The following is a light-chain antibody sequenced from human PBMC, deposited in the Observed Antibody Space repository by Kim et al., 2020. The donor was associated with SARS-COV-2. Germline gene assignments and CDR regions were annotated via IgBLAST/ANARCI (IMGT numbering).Light chain of an antibody. CDR2: LNSDGSH. CDR3: QTWGPDHVV. Sequence: QPVLTQSPSASASLGASVKLTCTLSSGHSSYAIAWHQQQPEKGPRYLMKLNSDGSHSKGDGIPDRFSGSSSGAERYLTISSLQSEDEADYYCQTWGPDHVVFGGGTQLTVL. V-gene: IGLV4-69*01. J-gene: IGLJ2*01. CDR1: SGHSSYA.